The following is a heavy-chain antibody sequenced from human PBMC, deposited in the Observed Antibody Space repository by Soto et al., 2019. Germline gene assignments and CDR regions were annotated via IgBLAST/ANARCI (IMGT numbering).Heavy chain of an antibody. Sequence: SETLSLTCAVYGGSFSGYYWSWIRQPPGKGLEWIGEINHSGSTNYNPSLKSRVTIPVDTSKNQFSLKLSSVTAADTAVYYCARFIVATYNWFDPWGQGTLVTVSS. CDR3: ARFIVATYNWFDP. V-gene: IGHV4-34*01. CDR2: INHSGST. J-gene: IGHJ5*02. D-gene: IGHD5-12*01. CDR1: GGSFSGYY.